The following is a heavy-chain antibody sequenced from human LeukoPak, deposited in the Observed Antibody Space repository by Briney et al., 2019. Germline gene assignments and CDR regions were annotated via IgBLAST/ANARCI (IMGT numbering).Heavy chain of an antibody. Sequence: SQTLSLTCTVSGGPTSSGSYYWSWIRQPAGKGREWIGRIYTSGSTNYNPSLKSRVTISVDTSKNQFSLKLSSVTAADTAVYYCAREGPISGSYAAFDIWGQGTMVTVSS. CDR1: GGPTSSGSYY. J-gene: IGHJ3*02. CDR3: AREGPISGSYAAFDI. D-gene: IGHD1-26*01. CDR2: IYTSGST. V-gene: IGHV4-61*02.